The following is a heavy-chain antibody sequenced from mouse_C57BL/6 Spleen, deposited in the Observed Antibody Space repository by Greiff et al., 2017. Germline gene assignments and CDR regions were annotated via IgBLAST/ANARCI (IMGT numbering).Heavy chain of an antibody. Sequence: VQLQQSGAELARPGASVTLSCKASGYTFTSYGISWVKQRTGQGLEWIGEIYPRSGNTYYNEKFKGKATLTADKSSSTAYMELRSLTSEDSAVYFCARDKDDDGGYAMDYWGQGTSVTVSS. V-gene: IGHV1-81*01. D-gene: IGHD2-4*01. J-gene: IGHJ4*01. CDR3: ARDKDDDGGYAMDY. CDR2: IYPRSGNT. CDR1: GYTFTSYG.